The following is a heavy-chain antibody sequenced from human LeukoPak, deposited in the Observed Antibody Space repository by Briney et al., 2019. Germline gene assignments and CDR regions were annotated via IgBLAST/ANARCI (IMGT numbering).Heavy chain of an antibody. CDR3: TRHGELEGTPH. D-gene: IGHD1-7*01. CDR1: GFTFSGSA. J-gene: IGHJ4*02. Sequence: PGGSLRLSCAASGFTFSGSAMHWVRQASGKGLEWVGRIRTKVNSYATAYAASVKGRFTISRDDSKNTAYLQMNSLKTDDTAVYYCTRHGELEGTPHWGQGTLVTVSS. V-gene: IGHV3-73*01. CDR2: IRTKVNSYAT.